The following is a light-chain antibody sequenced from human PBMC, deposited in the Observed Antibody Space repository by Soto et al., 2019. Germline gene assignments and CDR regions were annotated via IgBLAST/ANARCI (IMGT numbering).Light chain of an antibody. CDR3: QQRRSWPPTIT. CDR1: QSVSTSY. V-gene: IGKV3D-20*02. CDR2: RAS. J-gene: IGKJ5*01. Sequence: EILLTQSPGTMSLSPGERATLSCRAGQSVSTSYLAWYQQKPGQAPRPLTYRASSRATGIPDRFSGSGSGTDFTLTISSLEPEDFAVYYCQQRRSWPPTITFGQGTRLEIK.